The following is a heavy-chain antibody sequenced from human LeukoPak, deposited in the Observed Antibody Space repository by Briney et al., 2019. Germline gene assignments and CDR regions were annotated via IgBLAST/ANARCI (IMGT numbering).Heavy chain of an antibody. D-gene: IGHD5-24*01. V-gene: IGHV3-30*02. J-gene: IGHJ4*02. CDR2: IRYDGSNK. Sequence: GGSLRLSCAASGFTFSSYGMHWVRNAPGKGLEWVSFIRYDGSNKYYADSVKGRVTISRDNSKNTLYLQMNSLRAEDTAVYYCAKEPGSSREAYYLDYWGRGTLVTVSS. CDR1: GFTFSSYG. CDR3: AKEPGSSREAYYLDY.